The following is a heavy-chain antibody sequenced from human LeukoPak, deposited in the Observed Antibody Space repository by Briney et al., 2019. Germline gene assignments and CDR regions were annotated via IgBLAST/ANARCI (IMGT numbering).Heavy chain of an antibody. Sequence: GGSLRLSCAASGFTFSSYWMSWVRRAPGKGLEWVANIKQDGSEKYYVDSVKGRFTISRDNAKNSLYLQMNSLRAEDTAVYYCARDSYVRGVITPYYYYYGMDVWGKGTTVTVSS. CDR3: ARDSYVRGVITPYYYYYGMDV. CDR2: IKQDGSEK. J-gene: IGHJ6*04. CDR1: GFTFSSYW. D-gene: IGHD3-10*02. V-gene: IGHV3-7*03.